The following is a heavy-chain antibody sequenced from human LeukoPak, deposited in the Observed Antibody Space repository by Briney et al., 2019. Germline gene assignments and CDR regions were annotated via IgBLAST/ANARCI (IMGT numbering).Heavy chain of an antibody. D-gene: IGHD5-12*01. J-gene: IGHJ6*03. CDR2: IYHSGST. Sequence: SETLSLTCTVSGYSISSGYYWGWIRQPPGKGLEWIGSIYHSGSTYYNPSLKSRVTISVDTSKNQFSLKLSSVTAADTAVYYCARHINSGYDWKSAYYYYYMDVWGKGTTVTISS. V-gene: IGHV4-38-2*02. CDR3: ARHINSGYDWKSAYYYYYMDV. CDR1: GYSISSGYY.